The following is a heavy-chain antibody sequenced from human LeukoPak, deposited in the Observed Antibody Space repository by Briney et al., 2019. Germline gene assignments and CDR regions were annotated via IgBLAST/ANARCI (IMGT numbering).Heavy chain of an antibody. Sequence: ASVKVSCKASGYTFINYYMHWVRQAPREVLEWMGIINPSGGSTSYAQKFQGRVTMTGDTSTSTVYMELSSLRSEDTAVYYCARDESTSILWWWGQGTLVTVSS. CDR2: INPSGGST. V-gene: IGHV1-46*01. CDR1: GYTFINYY. D-gene: IGHD2-21*01. J-gene: IGHJ1*01. CDR3: ARDESTSILWW.